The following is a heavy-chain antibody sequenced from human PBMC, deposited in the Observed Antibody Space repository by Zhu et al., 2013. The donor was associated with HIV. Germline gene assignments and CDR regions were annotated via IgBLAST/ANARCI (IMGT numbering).Heavy chain of an antibody. CDR1: GGAFSGYY. Sequence: QVQLQQWGAGLLKPSETLSLTCSVYGGAFSGYYWAWIRQPPGKGLEWIGEINHSGRTNYNPSLKSRVTISVDTSKNQFSLKLSSVTAADTAVYYCARTPYYYDSSGYYYVTPFDYWGQGTLVTVSS. D-gene: IGHD3-22*01. V-gene: IGHV4-34*01. CDR2: INHSGRT. J-gene: IGHJ4*02. CDR3: ARTPYYYDSSGYYYVTPFDY.